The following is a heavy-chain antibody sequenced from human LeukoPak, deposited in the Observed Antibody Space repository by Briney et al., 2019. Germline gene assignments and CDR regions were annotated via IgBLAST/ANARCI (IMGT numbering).Heavy chain of an antibody. CDR3: ARGTRERSSSTYYDFWSGYYTSYRY. Sequence: PGESLKISCKGSGYSFTSYWIGWVRQMPGKVLEWMGIIYPGDSDTRYSPSFQGQVTISADKSISTAYLQWSSLKASDTAMYYCARGTRERSSSTYYDFWSGYYTSYRYWGQGTLVTVSS. J-gene: IGHJ4*02. CDR2: IYPGDSDT. CDR1: GYSFTSYW. V-gene: IGHV5-51*01. D-gene: IGHD3-3*01.